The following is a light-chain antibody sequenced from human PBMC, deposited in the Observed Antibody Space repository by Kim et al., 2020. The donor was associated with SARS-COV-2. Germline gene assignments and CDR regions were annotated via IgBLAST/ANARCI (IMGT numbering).Light chain of an antibody. Sequence: SPGERVTLSCRASQSVSNNLAWYQHKPSQPPRLLIYGASTRATGVPARFSGSGSGTDFTLTVSSLQSEDFAIYYCHQYNDWPPGDTFGQGTKLEI. CDR3: HQYNDWPPGDT. V-gene: IGKV3-15*01. CDR1: QSVSNN. CDR2: GAS. J-gene: IGKJ2*01.